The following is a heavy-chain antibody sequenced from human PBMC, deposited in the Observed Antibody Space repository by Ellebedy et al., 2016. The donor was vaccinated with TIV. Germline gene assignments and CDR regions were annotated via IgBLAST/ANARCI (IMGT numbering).Heavy chain of an antibody. CDR1: GFTFSSYW. J-gene: IGHJ5*02. V-gene: IGHV3-74*01. CDR3: VGNNGFNWFDP. CDR2: IKSDGSAT. D-gene: IGHD5-12*01. Sequence: GGSLRLSCVAPGFTFSSYWMNWVRQVPGKGLVCVSRIKSDGSATSYADSVKGRFTISRDNAKNMLYLQMNSLRVEDTAVYYCVGNNGFNWFDPWGQGTLVTVSS.